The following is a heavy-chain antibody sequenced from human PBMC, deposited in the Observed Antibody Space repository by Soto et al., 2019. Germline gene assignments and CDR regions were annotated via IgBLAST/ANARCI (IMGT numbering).Heavy chain of an antibody. D-gene: IGHD2-21*01. J-gene: IGHJ6*02. CDR3: AREGGERPKGPYYYGMDV. CDR2: IWYDGSNK. CDR1: GFTFSSYG. Sequence: QVQLVESGGGVVQPGRSLRLSCAASGFTFSSYGMHWVRQAPGKGLEWVAVIWYDGSNKYYADSVKGRFTISRDNSKNTLYLQMNSLRAEDTAVYYCAREGGERPKGPYYYGMDVWGQGTTVTVSS. V-gene: IGHV3-33*01.